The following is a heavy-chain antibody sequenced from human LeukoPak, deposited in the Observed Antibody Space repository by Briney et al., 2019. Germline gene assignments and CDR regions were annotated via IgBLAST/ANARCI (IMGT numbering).Heavy chain of an antibody. J-gene: IGHJ3*02. D-gene: IGHD6-13*01. Sequence: GGSLRLSCAASGFSFSSYDMHWVRQAPGKGLERVTFIRYEGSNKYYADSVKGRFTISRDNSKNTLYLQMNSLRAEDTAVYYCAKIVPYSSSWYGRDAFDIWGQGTMVTVSS. CDR2: IRYEGSNK. V-gene: IGHV3-30*02. CDR1: GFSFSSYD. CDR3: AKIVPYSSSWYGRDAFDI.